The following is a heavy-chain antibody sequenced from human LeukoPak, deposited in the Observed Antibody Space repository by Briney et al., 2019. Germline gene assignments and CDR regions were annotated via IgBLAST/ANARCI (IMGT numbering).Heavy chain of an antibody. CDR2: IRGRVGGT. CDR1: GFSFSTYA. CDR3: ARSLTEEGYNIHFDH. V-gene: IGHV3-23*01. D-gene: IGHD5-24*01. J-gene: IGHJ4*02. Sequence: GGSLRRYCAASGFSFSTYAMSWVRQAPGQGLEGVSLIRGRVGGTHYADSVKGRSTISRDNSNNMLFLQMDTLRADDTAVYFCARSLTEEGYNIHFDHWGQGALVTVSS.